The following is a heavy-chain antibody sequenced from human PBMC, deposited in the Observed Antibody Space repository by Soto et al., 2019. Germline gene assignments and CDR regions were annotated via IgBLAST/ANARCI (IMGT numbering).Heavy chain of an antibody. CDR3: ARRRAAAGTLTFDY. D-gene: IGHD6-13*01. Sequence: GGSLRLSCAACGFIFTGYNMNWVHQAPGKGLEWVSSISSGSSYIYYADSVKGRFTISRDNAKNSLYLQMDTLRAEDTALYYCARRRAAAGTLTFDYWGQGTRVTVSS. J-gene: IGHJ4*02. CDR1: GFIFTGYN. V-gene: IGHV3-21*01. CDR2: ISSGSSYI.